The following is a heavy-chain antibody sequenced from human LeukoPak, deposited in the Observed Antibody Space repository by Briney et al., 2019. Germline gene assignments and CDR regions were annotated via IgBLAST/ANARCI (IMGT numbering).Heavy chain of an antibody. CDR2: ITWNGGSV. Sequence: GGSLRLSCAASGFTFDDHYMHWVRQPPGKGLEWVSGITWNGGSVGYADSVKGRFTISRDNTKKLLFVYMDSLRAEDGAFYYFKKAWFGGLMTGWLNKWGQGTLVTVST. D-gene: IGHD3-10*01. J-gene: IGHJ4*02. CDR1: GFTFDDHY. CDR3: KKAWFGGLMTGWLNK. V-gene: IGHV3-9*01.